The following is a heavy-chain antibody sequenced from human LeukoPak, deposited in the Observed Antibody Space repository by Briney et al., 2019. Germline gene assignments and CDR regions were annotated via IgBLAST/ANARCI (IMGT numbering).Heavy chain of an antibody. V-gene: IGHV4-30-2*02. CDR3: ASYSYYYDSSGYFDY. D-gene: IGHD3-22*01. CDR1: GGSISSGGYS. J-gene: IGHJ4*02. CDR2: IYHSGST. Sequence: SETLSLTCAVSGGSISSGGYSWSWIRQPPGKGLEWIGYIYHSGSTYYNPSLNSRVTISVDTSKNQFSLKLSSVTAADTAVYYCASYSYYYDSSGYFDYWGQGTLVTVSS.